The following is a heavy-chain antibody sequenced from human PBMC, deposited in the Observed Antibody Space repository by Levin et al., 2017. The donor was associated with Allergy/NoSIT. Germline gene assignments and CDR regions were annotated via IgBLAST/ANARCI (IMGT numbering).Heavy chain of an antibody. CDR2: IKSKTDGGTT. CDR3: TTDSLGIAVAGTATDFDY. CDR1: GFTFSNAW. D-gene: IGHD6-19*01. J-gene: IGHJ4*02. V-gene: IGHV3-15*01. Sequence: GGSLRLSCAASGFTFSNAWMSWVRQAPGKGLEWVGRIKSKTDGGTTDYAAPVKGRFTISRDDSKNTLYLQMNSLKTEDTAVYYCTTDSLGIAVAGTATDFDYWGQGTLVTVSS.